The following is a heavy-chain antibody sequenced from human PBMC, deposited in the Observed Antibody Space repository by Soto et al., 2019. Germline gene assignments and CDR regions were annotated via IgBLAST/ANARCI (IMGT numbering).Heavy chain of an antibody. V-gene: IGHV3-23*01. J-gene: IGHJ4*02. CDR1: GFTFSSYA. D-gene: IGHD3-10*01. CDR3: AKGPEYYYGSGSYYMTPFD. CDR2: ISGSGGST. Sequence: GGSLRLSCAASGFTFSSYAMSWVRQAPGKGLEWVSAISGSGGSTYYADSVKGRFTMSRENSKNTLFLQMNSLRAEDTAVYYCAKGPEYYYGSGSYYMTPFDWGQVTLVTVSS.